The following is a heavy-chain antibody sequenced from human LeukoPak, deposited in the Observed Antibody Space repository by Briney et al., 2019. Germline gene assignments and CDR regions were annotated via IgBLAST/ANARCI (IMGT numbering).Heavy chain of an antibody. D-gene: IGHD3-22*01. V-gene: IGHV3-66*01. CDR3: ATTPYYDSSLDY. J-gene: IGHJ4*02. CDR2: IYSGGST. Sequence: GGSLRLSCAASGFTVSSNYMSWVRQAPGKGLEWVSVIYSGGSTYYADSVKGRFTISRDNSKNTLYLQMNSLRAEDTAVYYCATTPYYDSSLDYWGQGTLVTVSS. CDR1: GFTVSSNY.